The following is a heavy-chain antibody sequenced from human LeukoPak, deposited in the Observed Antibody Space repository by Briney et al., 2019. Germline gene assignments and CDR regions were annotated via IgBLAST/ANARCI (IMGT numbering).Heavy chain of an antibody. D-gene: IGHD6-13*01. CDR1: GFTVSTNY. J-gene: IGHJ4*02. V-gene: IGHV3-53*01. CDR2: LYSGGST. CDR3: AKALYSSSWYRGYFDY. Sequence: PGGSLRLSCAVSGFTVSTNYMTWVRQAPGKGLEWVSLLYSGGSTYYADSVKGRFTISRDNSKNTLYLQMNSLRAEDTAVYYCAKALYSSSWYRGYFDYWGQGTLVTVSS.